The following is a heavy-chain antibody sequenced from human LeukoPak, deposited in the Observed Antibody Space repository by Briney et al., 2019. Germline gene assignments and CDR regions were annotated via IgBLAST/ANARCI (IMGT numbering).Heavy chain of an antibody. V-gene: IGHV1-24*01. J-gene: IGHJ4*02. CDR1: GYTLTELA. D-gene: IGHD3-10*01. CDR2: FDPEDGET. Sequence: ASVKVSCKVWGYTLTELAMHWVRQAPGKGLEWMGGFDPEDGETIYAQRFQGRVTMTEDTSTDTAYMELSSLRSEDTAVYYCATEGGRSYYFHWGQGTLVTVSS. CDR3: ATEGGRSYYFH.